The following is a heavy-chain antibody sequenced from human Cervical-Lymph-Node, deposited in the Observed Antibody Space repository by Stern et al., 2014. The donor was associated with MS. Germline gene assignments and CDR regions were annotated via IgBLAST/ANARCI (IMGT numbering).Heavy chain of an antibody. CDR1: GGTFSKFP. V-gene: IGHV1-69*01. Sequence: QAKLAQSGAEVTKPGSSVTVSSKASGGTFSKFPSSWARQAPGQGLEWTGGHLPVFGTPTYAQEFRGRVTITADVSTSTVYMELSSLRSDDTAVYYCALSSETSDRWYSLGYDLWGQGTLVTVSS. CDR2: HLPVFGTP. J-gene: IGHJ5*02. CDR3: ALSSETSDRWYSLGYDL. D-gene: IGHD6-13*01.